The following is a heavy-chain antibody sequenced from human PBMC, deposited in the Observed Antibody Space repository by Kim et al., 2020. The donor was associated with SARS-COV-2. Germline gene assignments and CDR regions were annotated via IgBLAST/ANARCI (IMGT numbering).Heavy chain of an antibody. V-gene: IGHV3-48*04. D-gene: IGHD3-22*01. CDR2: ISSSSSTI. CDR1: GFTFSSYS. Sequence: GGSLRLSCAASGFTFSSYSMNWVRQAPGKGLEWVSYISSSSSTIYYADSVKGRFTISRDNAKNSLYLQMNSLRAEDTAVYYCAREEGGYPPYYYYYCMDVWGQGTTVTVSS. J-gene: IGHJ6*02. CDR3: AREEGGYPPYYYYYCMDV.